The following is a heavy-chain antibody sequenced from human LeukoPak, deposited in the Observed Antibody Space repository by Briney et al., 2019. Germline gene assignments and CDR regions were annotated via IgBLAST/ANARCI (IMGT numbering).Heavy chain of an antibody. CDR1: GYTFTSHG. V-gene: IGHV1-18*01. CDR2: ISGYNAKT. CDR3: ARGYDILTGYFDY. Sequence: ASVKVSCKASGYTFTSHGISWVRQAPGQGLEWMGWISGYNAKTNYVQKFQGRVTMTTDTSTNTAYMELRSLRSDDTAVYYCARGYDILTGYFDYWGQGTLVTV. J-gene: IGHJ4*02. D-gene: IGHD3-9*01.